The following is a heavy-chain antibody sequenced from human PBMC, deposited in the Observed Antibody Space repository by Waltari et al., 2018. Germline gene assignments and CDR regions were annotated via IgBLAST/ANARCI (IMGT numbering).Heavy chain of an antibody. CDR1: GYTFTSYY. Sequence: QVQLVQSGAEVKKPGASVKVSCKASGYTFTSYYMHWVRQAPGQGLEWMGIINPSGGSTSYAQKFQGRVTMTRDTSTSTVYMELSSLRSEDTAVYYCARDRGYCTNGVCSFGWFDPWGQGTLVTVSS. J-gene: IGHJ5*02. V-gene: IGHV1-46*01. CDR2: INPSGGST. CDR3: ARDRGYCTNGVCSFGWFDP. D-gene: IGHD2-8*01.